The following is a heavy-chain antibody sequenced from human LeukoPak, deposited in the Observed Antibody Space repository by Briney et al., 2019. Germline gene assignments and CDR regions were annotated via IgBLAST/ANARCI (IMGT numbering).Heavy chain of an antibody. CDR1: GGTFSSYA. CDR2: IIPILGIA. J-gene: IGHJ4*02. D-gene: IGHD4-23*01. CDR3: AREVGNGARYYFDF. Sequence: ASVKVSCKASGGTFSSYAISWVRQAPGQGLEWMGRIIPILGIANYAQKFQGRVTITTDGSTGTVYMELSGLTSEDTAVYYCAREVGNGARYYFDFWGQGTLVTVSS. V-gene: IGHV1-69*04.